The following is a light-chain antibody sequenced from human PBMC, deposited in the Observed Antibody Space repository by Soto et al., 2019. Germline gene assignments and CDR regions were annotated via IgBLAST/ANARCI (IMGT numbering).Light chain of an antibody. CDR2: ANN. CDR3: QSYDSRLTVV. V-gene: IGLV1-40*01. CDR1: SSNIGAGYD. J-gene: IGLJ2*01. Sequence: QSVLTQPPSVSGAPGQRVTISCTGSSSNIGAGYDVHWYQQLPGTAPKLLIYANNNRPSGVPVRFSGSKSGTSASLAITGLQAEDEADYYCQSYDSRLTVVFGGGTQLTVL.